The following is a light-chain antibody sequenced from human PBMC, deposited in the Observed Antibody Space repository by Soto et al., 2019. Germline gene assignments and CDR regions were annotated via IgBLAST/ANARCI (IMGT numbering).Light chain of an antibody. CDR1: QNIRSY. Sequence: DIQMTQSPSSLSASVGDRVTITCRASQNIRSYLNWYQQKPGKAPQLLIYATSSLQTGVPSRFSASGSGTEFSLVISDLQPDDCATYYCQQGYSSRWTSGRGTKVEI. CDR2: ATS. CDR3: QQGYSSRWT. V-gene: IGKV1-39*01. J-gene: IGKJ1*01.